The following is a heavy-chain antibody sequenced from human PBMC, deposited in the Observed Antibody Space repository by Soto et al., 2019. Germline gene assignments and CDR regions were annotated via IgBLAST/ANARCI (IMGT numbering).Heavy chain of an antibody. J-gene: IGHJ6*02. V-gene: IGHV4-31*03. Sequence: QVQLQESGPGLVKPSQTLSLTCTVSGGSITSGGHYWSWIRQHPGKGLEWIGYIYYSGSTYYNPSLKSRVTISIDTSTNHFSLKVRSVTVADTAVYYCARDQGGITIFGVPYGMDVWGQGTTVTVSS. CDR2: IYYSGST. CDR1: GGSITSGGHY. CDR3: ARDQGGITIFGVPYGMDV. D-gene: IGHD3-3*01.